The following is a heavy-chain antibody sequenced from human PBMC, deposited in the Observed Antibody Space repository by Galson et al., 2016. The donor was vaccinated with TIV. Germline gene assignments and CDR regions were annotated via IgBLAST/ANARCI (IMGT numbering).Heavy chain of an antibody. CDR1: GDTFTSYP. Sequence: SVKVSCKASGDTFTSYPFNWVRQAPGQGLEWMGGIIPLFGTANYAQKFQGRVTITADESTSTAYMELSSLRSEDTAGYYCAKDRNTAFDTHYSYYGLDVWGQGTTVTVSS. V-gene: IGHV1-69*13. CDR3: AKDRNTAFDTHYSYYGLDV. D-gene: IGHD5-18*01. CDR2: IIPLFGTA. J-gene: IGHJ6*02.